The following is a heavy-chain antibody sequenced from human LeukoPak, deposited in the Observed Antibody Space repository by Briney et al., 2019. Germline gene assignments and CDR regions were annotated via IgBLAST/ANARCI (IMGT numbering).Heavy chain of an antibody. CDR3: ARDKVVGASRFEY. J-gene: IGHJ4*02. D-gene: IGHD1-26*01. CDR2: INEDGSEK. V-gene: IGHV3-7*01. CDR1: GFTFSSYS. Sequence: GGSLRLSCAASGFTFSSYSMNWVRQVPGKGLEWMANINEDGSEKNYVDSVKGRFTISRDNAKNLVYLQLNSLRVEDTAVYYCARDKVVGASRFEYWGQGTQVMVSS.